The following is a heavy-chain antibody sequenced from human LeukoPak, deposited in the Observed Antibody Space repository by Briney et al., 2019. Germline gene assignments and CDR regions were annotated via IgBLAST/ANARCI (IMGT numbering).Heavy chain of an antibody. J-gene: IGHJ4*02. CDR2: ISWNSGSI. V-gene: IGHV3-9*01. CDR3: AKDNRRHYTSGPNPDSLH. Sequence: GRFLRLSCAGSGFIFNNYAMHWVRQPPGKGLEWVSGISWNSGSIDYADSVKGRFTISRDNAKNSLYLQMNSLRVEDTAFYYCAKDNRRHYTSGPNPDSLHWGQGALVTVSS. CDR1: GFIFNNYA. D-gene: IGHD6-19*01.